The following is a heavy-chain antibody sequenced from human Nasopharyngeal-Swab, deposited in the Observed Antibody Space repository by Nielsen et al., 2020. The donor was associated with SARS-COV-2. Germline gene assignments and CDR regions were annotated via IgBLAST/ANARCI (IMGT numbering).Heavy chain of an antibody. CDR2: ISGSGGSI. CDR3: AKAPRYYFGSGSFYFEY. D-gene: IGHD3-10*01. Sequence: GGSLRLSCTASGFTVSSNYMSWVRQAPGKGLEWVSSISGSGGSIYYADSVKGRFTISRDNSKNTLYLQMSSLRAEDTAVYYCAKAPRYYFGSGSFYFEYWGQGTLVTVSA. J-gene: IGHJ4*02. V-gene: IGHV3-23*01. CDR1: GFTVSSNY.